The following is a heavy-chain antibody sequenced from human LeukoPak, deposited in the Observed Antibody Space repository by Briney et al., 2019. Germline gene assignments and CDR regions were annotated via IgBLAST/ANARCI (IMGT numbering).Heavy chain of an antibody. J-gene: IGHJ4*02. D-gene: IGHD6-13*01. CDR1: GFIFSSYW. CDR2: INNDGSNT. CDR3: ARGRAAGGTWSDY. Sequence: QTGGSLRLSCAASGFIFSSYWMYWVRQAPGKGLVWVSRINNDGSNTNYADSVEGRFTISRDNAKNTLYLQMNSLRAEDTAVYYCARGRAAGGTWSDYWGQGTLVTVSS. V-gene: IGHV3-74*01.